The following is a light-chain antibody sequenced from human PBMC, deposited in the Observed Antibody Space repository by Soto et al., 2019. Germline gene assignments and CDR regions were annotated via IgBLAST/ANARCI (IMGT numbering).Light chain of an antibody. CDR2: GAF. J-gene: IGKJ1*01. Sequence: DIQMTQSPSSLSASVGDRVTITCRASQSIGEYLNWYQQKPEGAPNLLICGAFSLQSGVPSRFSGSGSGTEFTLTISSLQPDDFATYYCQQSLSAPWTFGLGTKVVIK. CDR3: QQSLSAPWT. V-gene: IGKV1-39*01. CDR1: QSIGEY.